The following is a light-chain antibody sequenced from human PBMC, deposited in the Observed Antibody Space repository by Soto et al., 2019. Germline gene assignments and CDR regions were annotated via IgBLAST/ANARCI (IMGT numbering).Light chain of an antibody. CDR3: QHYFNTPVG. V-gene: IGKV3-15*01. CDR2: GAT. CDR1: QNVLSD. J-gene: IGKJ1*01. Sequence: EILLTQSPATLSVSPGETATLSCRASQNVLSDLAWYQQKPGQAPRLLVYGATTRATDAPAKFRGRGSGTEFSLTISSLQAADVAVYFCQHYFNTPVGFGQGTKVEIK.